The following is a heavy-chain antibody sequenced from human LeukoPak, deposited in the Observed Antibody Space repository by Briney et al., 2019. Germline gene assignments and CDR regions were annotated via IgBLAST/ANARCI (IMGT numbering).Heavy chain of an antibody. D-gene: IGHD2-21*01. J-gene: IGHJ4*02. CDR3: ARESADCVRGSFSDY. Sequence: SETQSLTCSVSGGSMKDYYWSWIRQPPGKGLERIAYINDNGRSGYNPALESRVTISVDTSKNRFSLRLRSVTAADTAVYYCARESADCVRGSFSDYWGQGILVTVSS. CDR2: INDNGRS. CDR1: GGSMKDYY. V-gene: IGHV4-59*12.